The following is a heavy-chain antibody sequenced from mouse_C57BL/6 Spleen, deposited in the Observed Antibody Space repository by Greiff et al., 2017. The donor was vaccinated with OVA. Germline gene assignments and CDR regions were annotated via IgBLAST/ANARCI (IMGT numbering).Heavy chain of an antibody. J-gene: IGHJ2*01. CDR3: ARWDFITTVPSY. V-gene: IGHV1-26*01. CDR2: INPNNGGT. Sequence: VQLQQSGPELVKPGASVKISCKASGYTFTDYYMNWVKQSHGKSLEWIGDINPNNGGTSYNQKFKGKATLTVDKSSSTAYMELRSLTSEDSAVYYCARWDFITTVPSYWGQGTTLTVSS. CDR1: GYTFTDYY. D-gene: IGHD1-1*01.